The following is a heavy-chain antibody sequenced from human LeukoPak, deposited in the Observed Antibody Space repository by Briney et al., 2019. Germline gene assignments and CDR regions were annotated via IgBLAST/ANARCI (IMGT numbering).Heavy chain of an antibody. CDR1: GFTFSSYE. D-gene: IGHD2-8*02. V-gene: IGHV3-48*03. CDR2: ISSSSTTT. J-gene: IGHJ4*02. CDR3: VRKTVLAGADY. Sequence: GGSLRLSCAASGFTFSSYEMNWVRQAPEEGLGWVSYISSSSTTTYYADSVKGRFTISRDNAKNSLYLQLNSLRGEDTAVYYCVRKTVLAGADYWGQGTLVTVSS.